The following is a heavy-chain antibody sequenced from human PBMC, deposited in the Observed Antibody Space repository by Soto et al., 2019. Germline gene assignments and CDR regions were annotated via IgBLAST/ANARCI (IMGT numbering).Heavy chain of an antibody. Sequence: TSVTVSCKASGGTFSSYAISWVRQAPGQGLEWMGGIIPIFGTAKYAQKFQGRVTITADESTSTAYMELSSLRSEDTAVYKWPRENCDSSGDYYVQYVYYGMDDWGQGTTVTFSS. CDR3: PRENCDSSGDYYVQYVYYGMDD. J-gene: IGHJ6*02. CDR1: GGTFSSYA. D-gene: IGHD3-22*01. CDR2: IIPIFGTA. V-gene: IGHV1-69*13.